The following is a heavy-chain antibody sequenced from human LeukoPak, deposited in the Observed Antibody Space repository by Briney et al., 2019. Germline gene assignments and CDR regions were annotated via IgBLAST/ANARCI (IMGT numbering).Heavy chain of an antibody. V-gene: IGHV1-24*01. D-gene: IGHD6-19*01. CDR3: ARVWAVAGTSDY. CDR1: GYTLTELS. Sequence: ASVKVSCKVSGYTLTELSMHWVRQAPGKGLEWMGGFDPEDGETIYAQKFQGRVTITRDTSASTAYMELSSLRSEDTAVYYCARVWAVAGTSDYWGQGTLVTVSS. CDR2: FDPEDGET. J-gene: IGHJ4*02.